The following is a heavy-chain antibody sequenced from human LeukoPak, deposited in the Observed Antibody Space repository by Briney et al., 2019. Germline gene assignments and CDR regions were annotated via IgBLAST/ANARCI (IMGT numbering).Heavy chain of an antibody. CDR2: ISYDEGNK. V-gene: IGHV3-30-3*01. CDR3: ARDRIRISVGRFDY. J-gene: IGHJ4*02. CDR1: GFTFSSYA. Sequence: GGSLRLSCAASGFTFSSYAMHRVRQAPGKGLEWVAFISYDEGNKYYADSVKGRFTISRDNSKNTLYLQMNSLRAEDTAVYYCARDRIRISVGRFDYWGQGTLVTVSS. D-gene: IGHD3-3*02.